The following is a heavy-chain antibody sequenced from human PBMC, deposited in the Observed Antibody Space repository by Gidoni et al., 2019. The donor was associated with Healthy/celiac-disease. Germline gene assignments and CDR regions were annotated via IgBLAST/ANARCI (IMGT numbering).Heavy chain of an antibody. CDR2: ISYDGSNK. Sequence: QVQLVESGGGVVQPGRSLRLSCAAPGFTFRSYGMNWVRQAPGKGLGWVAVISYDGSNKYYSDSVKGRFTISRDNSKNTLYLQMNSLRAEDTAVYYCAKDSSLPYGMDVWGQGTTVTVSS. CDR1: GFTFRSYG. CDR3: AKDSSLPYGMDV. J-gene: IGHJ6*02. D-gene: IGHD6-13*01. V-gene: IGHV3-30*18.